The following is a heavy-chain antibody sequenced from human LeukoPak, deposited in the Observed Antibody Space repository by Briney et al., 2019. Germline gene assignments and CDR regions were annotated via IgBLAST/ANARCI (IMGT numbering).Heavy chain of an antibody. Sequence: PGGSLRLSCAASGFTVSSNYMSWVRQAPGKGLEWVSVIYSGGSTYYADSVKGRFTISRDNSKNTLYLQMNSLRAEDTAVYYCAKGPYDILTGPNWFDPWGQGTLVTVSS. CDR1: GFTVSSNY. J-gene: IGHJ5*02. CDR3: AKGPYDILTGPNWFDP. D-gene: IGHD3-9*01. V-gene: IGHV3-53*01. CDR2: IYSGGST.